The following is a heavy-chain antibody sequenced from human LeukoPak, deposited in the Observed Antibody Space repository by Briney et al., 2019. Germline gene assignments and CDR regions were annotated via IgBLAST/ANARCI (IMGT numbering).Heavy chain of an antibody. CDR3: ARDPEGHGYYFDY. J-gene: IGHJ4*02. Sequence: AWETLSLTCTVSGGSTSNYFCTWLRQSAGKGLEWIGRIHTSGSTNYNPSLKSRVSMSVDTSKNQFSLKLSSVTAADTAVYYCARDPEGHGYYFDYWGQGALVTVSS. D-gene: IGHD3-3*01. CDR2: IHTSGST. V-gene: IGHV4-4*07. CDR1: GGSTSNYF.